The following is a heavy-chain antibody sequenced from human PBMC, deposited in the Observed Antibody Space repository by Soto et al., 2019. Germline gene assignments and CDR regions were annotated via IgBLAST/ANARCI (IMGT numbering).Heavy chain of an antibody. CDR2: INHSGST. CDR3: GRGSDKYYFDS. J-gene: IGHJ4*02. CDR1: GGSFNDYY. Sequence: SETLSLTCAVYGGSFNDYYWTWIRQPPGKGPEWIGDINHSGSTNYHPSLKSRVTISVDTSKNQFSLNLRAVTAADMAVFYCGRGSDKYYFDSWGRGTMVTVSS. V-gene: IGHV4-34*01.